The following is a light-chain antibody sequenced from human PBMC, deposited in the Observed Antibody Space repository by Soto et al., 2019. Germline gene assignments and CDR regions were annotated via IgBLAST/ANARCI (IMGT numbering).Light chain of an antibody. CDR2: KAS. CDR3: QHYNSYSEA. Sequence: DIQMTQSPSTLSGSVGDRVTMTCRASQTISSWLAWYQQKPGKAPKLLIYKASTLKSGVPSRFSGSGSGTEFTLTISSLQPDDFATYYCQHYNSYSEAFGHGTKVNIK. CDR1: QTISSW. V-gene: IGKV1-5*03. J-gene: IGKJ1*01.